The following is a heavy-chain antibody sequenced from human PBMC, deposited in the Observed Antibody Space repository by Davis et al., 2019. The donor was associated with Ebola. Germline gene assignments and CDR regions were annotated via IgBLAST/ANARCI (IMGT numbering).Heavy chain of an antibody. J-gene: IGHJ3*02. V-gene: IGHV3-66*01. Sequence: GGSLRLSCAASGFTFSSNTMTWVRQAPGKGLEWVSVIYIGGNTYYADSVKGRFTISRDNAKNSLYLQMNSLRDEDTAMYYCARVGSDFDIWGQGTMVTVSS. CDR2: IYIGGNT. CDR1: GFTFSSNT. D-gene: IGHD1-26*01. CDR3: ARVGSDFDI.